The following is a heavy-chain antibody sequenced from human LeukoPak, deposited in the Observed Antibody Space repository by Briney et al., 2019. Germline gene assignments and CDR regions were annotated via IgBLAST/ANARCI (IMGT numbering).Heavy chain of an antibody. CDR1: GFTFSTYV. J-gene: IGHJ6*04. CDR3: AKGPRSSWYHYGMDV. V-gene: IGHV3-23*01. Sequence: GGSLRLSCAASGFTFSTYVMAWVRQAPGQGLEWVSVISCRGYYTYYADSMKGRFTISRDNSKNSLFLQMNSLRAEDTAVYYCAKGPRSSWYHYGMDVWGKGTTVTVSS. CDR2: ISCRGYYT. D-gene: IGHD6-13*01.